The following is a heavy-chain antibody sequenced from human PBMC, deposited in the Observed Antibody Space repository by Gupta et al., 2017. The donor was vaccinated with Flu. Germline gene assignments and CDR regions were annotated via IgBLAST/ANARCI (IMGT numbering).Heavy chain of an antibody. CDR1: GGTFSNFA. Sequence: QVQLVQSGAEVKKPGSSVKVSCKASGGTFSNFALTWVRQAPGQGPEWMGGIVPMFGKPNYAQKFQGRVTITADKSTSTAYMELSSLRYEDTAVYFCAWHDYGYFSRYYYYAMDVWCQVTSVTFSS. CDR2: IVPMFGKP. V-gene: IGHV1-69*06. CDR3: AWHDYGYFSRYYYYAMDV. D-gene: IGHD4-17*01. J-gene: IGHJ6*02.